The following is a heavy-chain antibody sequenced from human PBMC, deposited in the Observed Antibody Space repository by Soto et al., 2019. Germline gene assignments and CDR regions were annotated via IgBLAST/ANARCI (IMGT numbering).Heavy chain of an antibody. Sequence: SETLSLTCAVSGGSFTSNNWWTWGRQPPGGGLEWGGEIYRTGSTNYNPSLKSRVTISLDKSENQFSLKVTSLTAADTAVYYCASRDPGTSVDYWGQGTLVTVSS. V-gene: IGHV4-4*02. CDR3: ASRDPGTSVDY. J-gene: IGHJ4*02. CDR1: GGSFTSNNW. D-gene: IGHD1-7*01. CDR2: IYRTGST.